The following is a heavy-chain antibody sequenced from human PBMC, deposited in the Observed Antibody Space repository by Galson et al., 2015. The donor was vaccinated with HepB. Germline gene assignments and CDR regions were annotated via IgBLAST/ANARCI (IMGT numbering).Heavy chain of an antibody. J-gene: IGHJ6*02. Sequence: SLRLSCAASGFTFSSYSMNWVRQAPGKGLEWVSSISSSSSYIYYADSVKGRFTISRDNAKNSLYLQMNSQRAEDTAVYYCARDSSGWPDGYYYYGMDVWGQGTTVTVSS. CDR1: GFTFSSYS. V-gene: IGHV3-21*01. D-gene: IGHD6-19*01. CDR2: ISSSSSYI. CDR3: ARDSSGWPDGYYYYGMDV.